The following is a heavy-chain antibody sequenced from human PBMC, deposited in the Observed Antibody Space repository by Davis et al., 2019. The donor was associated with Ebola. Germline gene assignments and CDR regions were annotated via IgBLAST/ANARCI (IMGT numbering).Heavy chain of an antibody. CDR1: GGSISSSSYY. CDR2: IYYSGST. J-gene: IGHJ4*02. D-gene: IGHD2-2*02. V-gene: IGHV4-39*02. CDR3: ARDRYRRVDY. Sequence: SETLSLTCTVSGGSISSSSYYWGWIRQPPGKGLEWIGSIYYSGSTYYNPSLKSRVTISISVDTSKNQFSLKLSSVTAADTAVYYCARDRYRRVDYWGQGTLVTVSS.